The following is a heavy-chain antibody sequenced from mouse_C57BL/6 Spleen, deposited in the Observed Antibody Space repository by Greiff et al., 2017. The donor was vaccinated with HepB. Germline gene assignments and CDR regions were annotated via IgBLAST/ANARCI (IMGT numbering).Heavy chain of an antibody. CDR1: GFTFSSYA. D-gene: IGHD2-4*01. CDR3: TRDYDYSSWFAY. Sequence: EVQVVDSGEGLVKPGGSLKLSCAASGFTFSSYAMSWVRQTPEKSLEWVAYISSGGDYIYYADTVKGRYTISRDNARNTLYLQMSSLKSEDTAMYYCTRDYDYSSWFAYWGQGTLVTVSA. J-gene: IGHJ3*01. CDR2: ISSGGDYI. V-gene: IGHV5-9-1*02.